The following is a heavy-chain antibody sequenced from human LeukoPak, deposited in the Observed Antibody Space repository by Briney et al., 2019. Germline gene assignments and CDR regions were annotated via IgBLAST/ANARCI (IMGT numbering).Heavy chain of an antibody. V-gene: IGHV5-51*01. CDR3: ARGSGSYHTAYMN. CDR1: GYSFSSCW. CDR2: IYPGDSDT. J-gene: IGHJ4*02. D-gene: IGHD1-26*01. Sequence: GESLKISCKGSGYSFSSCWIGWVRQMPGKGLEWMGIIYPGDSDTRYGPSFQGQVTISADKSISTAYLQWSSLKASDTAMYYCARGSGSYHTAYMNWGQGSLVTVSS.